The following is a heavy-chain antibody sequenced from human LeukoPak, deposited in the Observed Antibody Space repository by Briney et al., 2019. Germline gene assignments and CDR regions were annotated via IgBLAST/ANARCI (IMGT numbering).Heavy chain of an antibody. J-gene: IGHJ4*02. V-gene: IGHV3-15*01. CDR3: TTEVGYYYDTPGGWGIDY. CDR1: GFTFSSYE. D-gene: IGHD3-22*01. CDR2: IKSKTDGGTT. Sequence: GGSLRLSCAASGFTFSSYEMNWVRQAPGKGLEWVGHIKSKTDGGTTDYAAPVKGRFTISRDDSKNTLYLQMNSLKTEDTAVYYCTTEVGYYYDTPGGWGIDYWGQGTLVTVSS.